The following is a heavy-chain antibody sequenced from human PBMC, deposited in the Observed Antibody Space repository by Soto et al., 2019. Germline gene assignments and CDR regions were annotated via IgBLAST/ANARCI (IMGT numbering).Heavy chain of an antibody. CDR3: ARDVGSVSPERGMDV. CDR2: INPNSGGT. CDR1: GYTFSGYY. Sequence: ASVKVSCKASGYTFSGYYMHWVRQAPGQGLEWVGWINPNSGGTNYAQKFQGWVTMTSDTSISTAYMELSRLSSDETAVYYCARDVGSVSPERGMDVWGQGTTVTVSS. V-gene: IGHV1-2*04. J-gene: IGHJ6*02. D-gene: IGHD2-15*01.